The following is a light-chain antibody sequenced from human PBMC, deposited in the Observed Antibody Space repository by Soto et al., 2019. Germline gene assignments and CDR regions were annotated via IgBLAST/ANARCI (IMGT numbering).Light chain of an antibody. CDR2: GNS. CDR1: SSNIGAGYD. Sequence: QSVLTQPPSVSGAPGQRVTISCTGSSSNIGAGYDVHWYQQLPGTAPKLLIYGNSNRPSGVPDRFSGSKSGSKSGTSASLAITGLQAEDEADYYCQSYDSSLSGCLFGGGTKVTVL. J-gene: IGLJ2*01. CDR3: QSYDSSLSGCL. V-gene: IGLV1-40*01.